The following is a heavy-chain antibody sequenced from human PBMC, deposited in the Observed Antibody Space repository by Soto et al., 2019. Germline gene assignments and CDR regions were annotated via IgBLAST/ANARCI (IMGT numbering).Heavy chain of an antibody. D-gene: IGHD3-22*01. CDR3: ARRDITMIVVGAFDI. CDR1: GGSISSSSYY. CDR2: IYYSGST. V-gene: IGHV4-39*01. Sequence: TSETLSLTCTVSGGSISSSSYYWGWIRQPPGKGLEWIGSIYYSGSTYYNPSLKSRVTISVDTSKNQFSLKLSSVTAADTAVYYCARRDITMIVVGAFDIWGQGTMVTVSS. J-gene: IGHJ3*02.